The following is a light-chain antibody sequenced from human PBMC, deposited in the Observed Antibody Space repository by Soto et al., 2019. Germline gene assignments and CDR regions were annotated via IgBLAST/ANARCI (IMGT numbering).Light chain of an antibody. Sequence: QSALTQPASVSGSPGQSITISCTGTSSDVGGYNYVSWYQQHPGKAPKPMIYDVSNRPSGVSNRFSGSKSGNTASLTISGLQAEDEADYYCSSYTSSSTPPYVFGTGTKVTVL. CDR2: DVS. CDR1: SSDVGGYNY. J-gene: IGLJ1*01. V-gene: IGLV2-14*01. CDR3: SSYTSSSTPPYV.